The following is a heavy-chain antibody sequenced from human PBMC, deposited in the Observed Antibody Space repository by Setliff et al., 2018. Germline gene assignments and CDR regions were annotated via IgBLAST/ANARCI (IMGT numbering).Heavy chain of an antibody. V-gene: IGHV1-3*01. CDR1: GYTFTSYA. CDR2: INAGNGST. CDR3: ARDTWFGELFSPRYYYYYGMDV. J-gene: IGHJ6*02. D-gene: IGHD3-10*01. Sequence: GASVKVSCKASGYTFTSYAMHWVRQAPGQRLEWMGWINAGNGSTKYSQKFQGRVTITRDTSASTAYMELSSLRSEDTAVYYCARDTWFGELFSPRYYYYYGMDVWGQGTTVTVSS.